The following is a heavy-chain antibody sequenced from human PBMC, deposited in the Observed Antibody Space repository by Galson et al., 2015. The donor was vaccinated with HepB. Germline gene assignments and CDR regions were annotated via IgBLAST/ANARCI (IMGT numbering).Heavy chain of an antibody. J-gene: IGHJ4*02. V-gene: IGHV3-15*01. CDR1: GFRLSESW. Sequence: SLRLSCAASGFRLSESWMSWVRQAPGKGLEWLGHIKSETDGGTTDYATPVKGRFTISRNDAINRLYLQMNSLETDDTAVYYCTTDDKYTYGLLGWGQGTLVTVSS. CDR2: IKSETDGGTT. D-gene: IGHD3-16*01. CDR3: TTDDKYTYGLLG.